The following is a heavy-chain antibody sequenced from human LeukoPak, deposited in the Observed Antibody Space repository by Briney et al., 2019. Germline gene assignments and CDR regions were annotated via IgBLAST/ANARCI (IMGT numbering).Heavy chain of an antibody. CDR1: GFTFSSYA. CDR3: ARDGENVLRFLEWYSSLYYYGMDV. V-gene: IGHV3-30-3*01. Sequence: GGSLRLSRAASGFTFSSYAMHWVRQAPGKGLEWVAVISYDGSNKYYADSVKGRFTISRDNSKNTLYLQMNSLRAEDTAVYYCARDGENVLRFLEWYSSLYYYGMDVWGQGTTVTVSS. D-gene: IGHD3-3*01. J-gene: IGHJ6*02. CDR2: ISYDGSNK.